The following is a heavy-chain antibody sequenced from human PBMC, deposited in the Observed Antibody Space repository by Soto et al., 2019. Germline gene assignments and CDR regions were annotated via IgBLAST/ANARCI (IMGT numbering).Heavy chain of an antibody. J-gene: IGHJ4*02. D-gene: IGHD3-22*01. CDR3: AREQNYYYDTTGYYMGLFDS. CDR1: GFSVRGNY. CDR2: IYTGGGT. V-gene: IGHV3-53*01. Sequence: GGSLRLSCAASGFSVRGNYMSWVRHAPGKGLEWISLIYTGGGTFFADSVRGRFTVSRDSSKNTVYLHMNNLRAEDTAVYYCAREQNYYYDTTGYYMGLFDSWGQGTLVTVSS.